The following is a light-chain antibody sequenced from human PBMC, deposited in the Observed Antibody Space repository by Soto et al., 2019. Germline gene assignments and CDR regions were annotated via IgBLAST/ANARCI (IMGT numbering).Light chain of an antibody. Sequence: QSVLTQPASVSGSPGQSITISCTGTSGDVGGYNFVSWYQHHPGKAPKLMIYEVSKRPSGVSNRFSGSKSGNTASLTISGLQAEDEADYYCSSYGNNNTHVFGGGTKLTVL. CDR1: SGDVGGYNF. V-gene: IGLV2-14*01. CDR3: SSYGNNNTHV. CDR2: EVS. J-gene: IGLJ2*01.